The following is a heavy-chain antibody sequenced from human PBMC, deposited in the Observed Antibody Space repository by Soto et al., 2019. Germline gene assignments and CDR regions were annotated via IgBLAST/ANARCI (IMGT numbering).Heavy chain of an antibody. CDR2: INPIGGRA. CDR3: ARVLATGDIRWFDP. J-gene: IGHJ5*02. V-gene: IGHV1-46*01. Sequence: ASVKVSCKASGYTFTSYYMHWVRQAPGQRLEWMGRINPIGGRASYAQKFQGRVTITTDESTSTAYMELSSLRSEDTAVYYCARVLATGDIRWFDPWGQGTLVTVSS. CDR1: GYTFTSYY. D-gene: IGHD7-27*01.